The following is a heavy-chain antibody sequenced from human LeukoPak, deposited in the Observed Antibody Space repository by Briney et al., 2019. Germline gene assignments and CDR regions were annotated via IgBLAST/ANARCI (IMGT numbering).Heavy chain of an antibody. CDR3: ARVQGGITSTAFDV. Sequence: GASVKVSCKASGYRFTADYMQWVRLAPGQGLEWMGRINPNTGDTKFAEKFQGRVTMTRDTSLSTAYMEVSSLRSDDTAVYYCARVQGGITSTAFDVWGQGTMVIVSS. CDR2: INPNTGDT. V-gene: IGHV1-2*06. D-gene: IGHD3-3*01. CDR1: GYRFTADY. J-gene: IGHJ3*01.